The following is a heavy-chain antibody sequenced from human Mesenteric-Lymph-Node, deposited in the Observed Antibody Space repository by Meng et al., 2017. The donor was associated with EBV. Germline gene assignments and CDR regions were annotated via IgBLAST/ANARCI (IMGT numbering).Heavy chain of an antibody. J-gene: IGHJ5*02. CDR2: INAYNRHT. D-gene: IGHD3-10*01. Sequence: VQSEPEVKKPGATVKVSCKASGSTSTSYGVSWVRQAPGQGLEWMGRINAYNRHTTYAENFQGRVTMTADTSTNTAYMELRSLRSDDTAVYYCARDIVLELTATRVIDPWGQGTLVTVSS. CDR3: ARDIVLELTATRVIDP. CDR1: GSTSTSYG. V-gene: IGHV1-18*01.